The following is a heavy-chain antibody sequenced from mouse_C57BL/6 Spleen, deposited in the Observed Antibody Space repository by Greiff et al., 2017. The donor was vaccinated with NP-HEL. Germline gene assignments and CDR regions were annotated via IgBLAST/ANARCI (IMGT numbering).Heavy chain of an antibody. D-gene: IGHD4-1*01. CDR1: GYTFTSYW. CDR2: INPSSGYT. J-gene: IGHJ2*01. CDR3: ARWELGDDY. V-gene: IGHV1-7*01. Sequence: QVQLQQSGAELAKPGASVKLSCKASGYTFTSYWMHWVKQRPGQGLEWIGYINPSSGYTKYNQKFKDKATLTADKSSRTAYMQLSSLTYEDCAVDYCARWELGDDYWGQGTTRTVSS.